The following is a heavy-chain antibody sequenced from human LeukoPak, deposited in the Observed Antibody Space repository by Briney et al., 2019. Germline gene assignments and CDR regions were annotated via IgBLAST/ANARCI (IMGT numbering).Heavy chain of an antibody. CDR2: IYYSGST. Sequence: SGTLSLTCTVSGGSISSYYWSWIRQPPGKGLEWIGYIYYSGSTNYNPSLKSRVTISVDTSKNQFSLKLSSVTAADTAVYYCARDVGGIAVADNYFDYWGQGTLVTVSS. V-gene: IGHV4-59*01. CDR3: ARDVGGIAVADNYFDY. D-gene: IGHD6-19*01. CDR1: GGSISSYY. J-gene: IGHJ4*02.